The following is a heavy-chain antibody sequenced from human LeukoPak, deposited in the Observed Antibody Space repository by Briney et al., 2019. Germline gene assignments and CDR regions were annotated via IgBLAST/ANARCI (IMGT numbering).Heavy chain of an antibody. J-gene: IGHJ4*02. CDR2: IYYSGST. D-gene: IGHD3-10*01. V-gene: IGHV4-59*08. CDR3: ASRYGSGRRFDY. Sequence: SETLSLTCTVSGGSIRSYYWSWIRQPPGKGLEWIGYIYYSGSTNYNPSLKSRVSISVDTSKNQFSLKLSSVTAADTAVYYCASRYGSGRRFDYWGQGTLVTVSS. CDR1: GGSIRSYY.